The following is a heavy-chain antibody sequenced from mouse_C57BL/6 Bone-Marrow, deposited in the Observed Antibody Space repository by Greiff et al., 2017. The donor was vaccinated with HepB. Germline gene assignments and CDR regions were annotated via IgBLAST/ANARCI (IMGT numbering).Heavy chain of an antibody. J-gene: IGHJ1*03. Sequence: EVQLVESGPGLVKPSQSLSLTCSVTGYSITSGYYWNWIRQFPGNKLEWMGYIRYDGSNNYNPSLKNRISITRDTSKNQFFLKLNSVTTEYTATYYCAREGAYGSSPYFDVWGTGTTVTVSS. CDR1: GYSITSGYY. V-gene: IGHV3-6*01. CDR2: IRYDGSN. D-gene: IGHD1-1*01. CDR3: AREGAYGSSPYFDV.